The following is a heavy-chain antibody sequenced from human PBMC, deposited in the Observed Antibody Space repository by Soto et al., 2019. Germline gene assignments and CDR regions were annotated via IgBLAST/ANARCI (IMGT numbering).Heavy chain of an antibody. CDR2: IWSDGNNR. V-gene: IGHV3-33*01. CDR3: ARIQLDTIMALDY. D-gene: IGHD5-18*01. CDR1: GFSFNTYG. Sequence: QVQLVESGVGVLQPGKSLRLSCVASGFSFNTYGFHWVRQAPGKGLEWVSVIWSDGNNRYYADSVKGRFTISRDSSQNTLYLKINSLRVEDTSVYYCARIQLDTIMALDYWGQGTLVTVSS. J-gene: IGHJ4*02.